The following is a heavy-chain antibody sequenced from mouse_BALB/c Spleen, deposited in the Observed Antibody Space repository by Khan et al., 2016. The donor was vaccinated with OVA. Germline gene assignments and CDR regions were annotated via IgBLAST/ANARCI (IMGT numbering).Heavy chain of an antibody. J-gene: IGHJ3*01. CDR2: IDPYDSET. V-gene: IGHV1-52*01. CDR1: GYTFTSYW. CDR3: ARNPFAY. Sequence: QVQLQQSGTELVRPGTSVKLSCKASGYTFTSYWMNWIKQRPEQGLEWIGRIDPYDSETHYNQKFKDKAILTVGKSSNTAYMQLRSLTSEDSAVYYCARNPFAYWGQGTLVTVSA.